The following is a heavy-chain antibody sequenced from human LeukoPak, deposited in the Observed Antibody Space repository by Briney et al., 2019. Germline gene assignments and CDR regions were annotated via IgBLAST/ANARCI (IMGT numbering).Heavy chain of an antibody. Sequence: SETLSLTCTVSGGSISNYYWSWIRQPPGKGLEWIGYIHYSGSTYYNPSLTSRVTISIDTSKNQLSLRLSSVTAADTAVYYCARDSAASSSWSPFQHWGQGTLVTVSS. CDR2: IHYSGST. J-gene: IGHJ1*01. V-gene: IGHV4-59*01. D-gene: IGHD6-13*01. CDR3: ARDSAASSSWSPFQH. CDR1: GGSISNYY.